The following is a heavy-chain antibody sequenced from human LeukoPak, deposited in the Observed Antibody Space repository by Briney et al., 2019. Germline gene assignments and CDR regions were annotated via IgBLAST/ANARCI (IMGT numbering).Heavy chain of an antibody. J-gene: IGHJ6*03. Sequence: PGGSLRLSCAASGFTFSSYSMNWVRQAPGKGLEWVSTLSCSYGSTYYADSVKGRFTISRDSSKSTLYLQMNSLRAEDTAVYYCARVGLSSGWSDYYYYMDVWGKGTTVIVSS. V-gene: IGHV3-23*01. CDR3: ARVGLSSGWSDYYYYMDV. CDR1: GFTFSSYS. D-gene: IGHD6-19*01. CDR2: LSCSYGST.